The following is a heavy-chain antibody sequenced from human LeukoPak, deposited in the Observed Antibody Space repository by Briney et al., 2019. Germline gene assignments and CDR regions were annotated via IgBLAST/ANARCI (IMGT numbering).Heavy chain of an antibody. CDR2: ISAYNGNT. J-gene: IGHJ6*03. CDR1: GYTFTSYG. CDR3: ARDRYSGSLYYYYYYMDV. D-gene: IGHD1-26*01. V-gene: IGHV1-18*01. Sequence: ASVKVSCKASGYTFTSYGISWVRQAPGQGLEWMGWISAYNGNTNYAQKLQGRVTTTTDTSTSTAYMELRSLRSDDTAVYYCARDRYSGSLYYYYYYMDVWGKGTTVTVSS.